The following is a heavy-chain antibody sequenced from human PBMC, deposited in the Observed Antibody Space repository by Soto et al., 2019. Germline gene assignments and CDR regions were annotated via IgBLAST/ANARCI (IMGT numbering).Heavy chain of an antibody. Sequence: QVQLQQWGAGLLKPSETLSLTCAAYGGSFSGYYWSWIRQSPRKGLEWIGEVNHSGSTNYNPSLKSRVTISVDTSKNQFSLKLNSVTAADTAVYYCARAGHWYFDLWGRGTLVTVSS. V-gene: IGHV4-34*01. CDR3: ARAGHWYFDL. CDR1: GGSFSGYY. J-gene: IGHJ2*01. CDR2: VNHSGST.